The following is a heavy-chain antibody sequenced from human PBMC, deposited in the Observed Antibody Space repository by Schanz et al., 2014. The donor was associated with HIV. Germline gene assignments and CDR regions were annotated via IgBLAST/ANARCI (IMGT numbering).Heavy chain of an antibody. CDR1: GGTFSSYS. CDR2: IIPVFGTT. V-gene: IGHV1-69*06. CDR3: ARGECDFWSGYCPHFHYFDLDV. D-gene: IGHD3-3*01. J-gene: IGHJ6*02. Sequence: QVQLVQSGAEVQKPGSSVKVSCKASGGTFSSYSISWVRQAPGQGLEWMGGIIPVFGTTNYAQKFQGRVTITADKSTSTAYMELSSLRSEDTAVYYCARGECDFWSGYCPHFHYFDLDVWGPGTSVTVSS.